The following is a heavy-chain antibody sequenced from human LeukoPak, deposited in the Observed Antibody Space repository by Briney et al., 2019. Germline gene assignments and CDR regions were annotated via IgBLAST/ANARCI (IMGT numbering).Heavy chain of an antibody. V-gene: IGHV3-23*01. D-gene: IGHD3-10*01. J-gene: IGHJ3*02. CDR3: AKQERPRYGSGNSYAFDI. CDR2: ISGSGGSV. CDR1: GFSFSSYA. Sequence: VQPGGSLRLSCTASGFSFSSYAMSWVRQTPGKGLEWVSDISGSGGSVYYADSVKGRFTISRDNSENTLYLQMNSLRDEDTALYYCAKQERPRYGSGNSYAFDIWGQGTMVTVSS.